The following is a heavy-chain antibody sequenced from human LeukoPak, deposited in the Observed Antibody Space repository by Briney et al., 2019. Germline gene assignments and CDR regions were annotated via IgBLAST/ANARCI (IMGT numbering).Heavy chain of an antibody. CDR1: GYSLSSGFF. V-gene: IGHV4-38-2*02. Sequence: SATLSLTCTVSGYSLSSGFFCDWIRQSPGKGLEWIGSFSHRGGSYHNPSLKSRVTISVDTSKNQFSLKLSSVTAADTAMYYCARVSRGYSNSYFDYWGQGTLVTVSS. CDR2: FSHRGGS. CDR3: ARVSRGYSNSYFDY. J-gene: IGHJ4*02. D-gene: IGHD6-6*01.